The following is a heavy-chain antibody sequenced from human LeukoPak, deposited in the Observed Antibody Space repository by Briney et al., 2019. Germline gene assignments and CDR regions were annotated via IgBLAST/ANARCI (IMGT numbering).Heavy chain of an antibody. CDR1: GFTFDDYA. Sequence: PGGSLSPSCVAAGFTFDDYAMHWVRHAPGKGLEWVSLITFDGGSTYYAYSVKGRFTIARDNSKNSLYLQMNSLRTEDTAFCYCAKAEQRPTHPWFNPWGQRALGT. V-gene: IGHV3-43D*03. J-gene: IGHJ5*02. CDR3: AKAEQRPTHPWFNP. CDR2: ITFDGGST.